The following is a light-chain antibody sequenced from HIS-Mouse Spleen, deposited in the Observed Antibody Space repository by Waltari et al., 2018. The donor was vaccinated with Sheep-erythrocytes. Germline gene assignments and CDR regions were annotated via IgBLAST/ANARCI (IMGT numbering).Light chain of an antibody. V-gene: IGLV2-11*01. CDR3: CSYAGSYNHV. Sequence: QSALTQPRSVSGSPGQSVTISCTGTSSDVGGYNYVSWYHQHPGKAPKLMIYDVSNRPSLFHVRFAGSKAGNTAFLTISWLQAEDESDYYCCSYAGSYNHVFATGTKVAVL. CDR1: SSDVGGYNY. J-gene: IGLJ1*01. CDR2: DVS.